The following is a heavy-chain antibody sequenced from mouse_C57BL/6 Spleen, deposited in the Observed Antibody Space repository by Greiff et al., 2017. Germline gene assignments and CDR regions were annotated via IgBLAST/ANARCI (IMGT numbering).Heavy chain of an antibody. CDR1: GYSFTGYF. CDR2: INPYNGDT. D-gene: IGHD1-1*01. Sequence: EVQLQQSGPELVKPGASVKMSCTASGYSFTGYFMNWVMQRPGQGLEWIGRINPYNGDTFYTPKFQGKATLTVDKSSSTAYLELRSLTSEDSAVYYCARRGGSSSDAFAYWGQGTPVTVSA. J-gene: IGHJ3*01. CDR3: ARRGGSSSDAFAY. V-gene: IGHV1-20*01.